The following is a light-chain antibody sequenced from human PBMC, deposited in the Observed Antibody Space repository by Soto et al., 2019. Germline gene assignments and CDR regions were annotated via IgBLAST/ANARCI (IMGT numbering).Light chain of an antibody. J-gene: IGKJ5*01. CDR2: DAS. CDR3: QHRMNWPLT. CDR1: QTVSSY. Sequence: EILLTQSPAPLSLSPGERATLPCRASQTVSSYLLWYQQKPGPAPRVLIYDASNGATGVPARFTGSGAETDFTLTISSLEPEDFAFYYCQHRMNWPLTFGQGTRLEIK. V-gene: IGKV3-11*01.